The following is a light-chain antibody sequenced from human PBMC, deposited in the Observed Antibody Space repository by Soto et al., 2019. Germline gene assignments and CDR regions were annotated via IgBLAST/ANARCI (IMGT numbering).Light chain of an antibody. CDR1: SSDVGGYNY. Sequence: VLTQPPSAPGSPGQSVTISCTGTSSDVGGYNYVSWYQQHPGKAPKLMIYEVSKRPSGVPDRFSGSKSGNTASLTVSGLQAEDEADYYCSSYAGSNNPLYVFGTGTKVTVL. CDR2: EVS. J-gene: IGLJ1*01. CDR3: SSYAGSNNPLYV. V-gene: IGLV2-8*01.